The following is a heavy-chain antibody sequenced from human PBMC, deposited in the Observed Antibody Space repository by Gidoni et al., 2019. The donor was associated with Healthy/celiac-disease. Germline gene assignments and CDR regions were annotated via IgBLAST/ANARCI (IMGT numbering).Heavy chain of an antibody. CDR1: GFTFSSYG. CDR2: ISYDGSNK. CDR3: AKDRGIAAAGTSIQLWLNY. V-gene: IGHV3-30*18. Sequence: QVQLVESGGGVVQPGRSLRLSCAASGFTFSSYGMHWVRQAPGKGLEWVAVISYDGSNKYYADSVKGRFTISRDNSKNTLYLQMNSLRAEDTAVYYCAKDRGIAAAGTSIQLWLNYWGQGTLVTVSS. D-gene: IGHD6-13*01. J-gene: IGHJ4*02.